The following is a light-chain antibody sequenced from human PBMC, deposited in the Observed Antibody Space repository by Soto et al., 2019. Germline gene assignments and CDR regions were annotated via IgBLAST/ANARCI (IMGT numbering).Light chain of an antibody. CDR3: RSYAGTKV. Sequence: QSVLTQPPSASGAPGQSVTISCTGTSSDVGGDNYVSWYQQHPGKAPKLMIYEVSKRPSGVPDRFSGSKSGNTASLTVSGLRAEDEAAYYCRSYAGTKVFATGTTVTVI. CDR2: EVS. V-gene: IGLV2-8*01. CDR1: SSDVGGDNY. J-gene: IGLJ1*01.